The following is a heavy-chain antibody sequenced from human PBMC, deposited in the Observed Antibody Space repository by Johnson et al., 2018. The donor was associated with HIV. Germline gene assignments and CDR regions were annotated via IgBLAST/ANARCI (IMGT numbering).Heavy chain of an antibody. V-gene: IGHV3-30*02. CDR1: GVTFSSYG. D-gene: IGHD3-22*01. Sequence: QMLLVESGGGVVQPGGSLRLSCAASGVTFSSYGMHWVRQAPGKGLEWVALIRYDGNNEYYPDSVKGRFTISRDNSKNTLYLQMNSLRAEDTAVYYCAKSSYYYDRRGLGAFDIWGKGTMVTVSS. CDR2: IRYDGNNE. CDR3: AKSSYYYDRRGLGAFDI. J-gene: IGHJ3*02.